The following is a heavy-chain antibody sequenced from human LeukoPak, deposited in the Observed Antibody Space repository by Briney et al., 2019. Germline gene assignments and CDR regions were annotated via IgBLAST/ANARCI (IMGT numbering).Heavy chain of an antibody. V-gene: IGHV1-18*01. CDR3: ARFSLSFSSSWHYYIDY. CDR1: GYTFTSYG. D-gene: IGHD6-13*01. CDR2: ISAYNGNT. Sequence: ASVKVSCKASGYTFTSYGIIWVRQAPGQGLEWMGWISAYNGNTNYAQKLQDRVTMTTDTSTSTAYMELRSLRSDDTAVYYCARFSLSFSSSWHYYIDYWGQGTLVAVSS. J-gene: IGHJ4*02.